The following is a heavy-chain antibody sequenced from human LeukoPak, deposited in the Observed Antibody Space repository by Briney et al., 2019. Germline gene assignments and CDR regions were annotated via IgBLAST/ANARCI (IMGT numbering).Heavy chain of an antibody. D-gene: IGHD3-10*01. CDR3: ARDQPHYGSGSFDDYYYYGMDV. Sequence: ASVTVSCKASGYTFTSYGISWVRQAPGQGLEWMGWISAYNGNTNYAQKLQGRVTMTTDTSTSTAYMELRSLRSDDTAVYYCARDQPHYGSGSFDDYYYYGMDVWGQGTTVTVSS. J-gene: IGHJ6*02. CDR1: GYTFTSYG. CDR2: ISAYNGNT. V-gene: IGHV1-18*01.